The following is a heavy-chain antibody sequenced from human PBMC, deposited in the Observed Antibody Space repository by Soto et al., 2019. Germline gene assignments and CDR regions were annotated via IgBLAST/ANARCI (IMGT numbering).Heavy chain of an antibody. CDR3: AKDMRGGSSSSRYYYGLDV. CDR1: GFTFDDYA. Sequence: EVQLVESGGGLVQPGRSLRLSCAASGFTFDDYAMHWVRQAPGKGLEWGSGISWNSGTIVYADSVKGRFTISRDNAKNSLYLQMNSLRGEDTALYYSAKDMRGGSSSSRYYYGLDVWGQGTTVTVSS. D-gene: IGHD6-13*01. V-gene: IGHV3-9*01. J-gene: IGHJ6*02. CDR2: ISWNSGTI.